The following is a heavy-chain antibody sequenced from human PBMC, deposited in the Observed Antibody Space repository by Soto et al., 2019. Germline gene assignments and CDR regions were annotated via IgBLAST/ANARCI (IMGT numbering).Heavy chain of an antibody. J-gene: IGHJ3*01. V-gene: IGHV4-31*03. CDR2: FYYSGST. Sequence: PSETLSLTCTVSGGSISSGGYYWSWIRQHPGKGLEWIGYFYYSGSTYYNPSLKSRVTISVDTSKEQFSLKLDSVTAADTAVYYCARYFDWPSGFEFWGQGTMVIVSS. CDR1: GGSISSGGYY. CDR3: ARYFDWPSGFEF. D-gene: IGHD3-9*01.